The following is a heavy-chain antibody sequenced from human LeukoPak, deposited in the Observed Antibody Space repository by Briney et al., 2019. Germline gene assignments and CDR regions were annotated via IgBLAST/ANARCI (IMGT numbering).Heavy chain of an antibody. CDR1: GGSFSGYY. D-gene: IGHD6-19*01. CDR2: INHSGST. V-gene: IGHV4-34*01. Sequence: PSETLSLTCAVYGGSFSGYYWSWIRQPPGKGLEWIGEINHSGSTNYNPSLKSRVTISVDTSKNQFSLKLSSVTAADTAVYYCARGLLPSIAVAGTVFDYWGQGTLVTVSS. CDR3: ARGLLPSIAVAGTVFDY. J-gene: IGHJ4*02.